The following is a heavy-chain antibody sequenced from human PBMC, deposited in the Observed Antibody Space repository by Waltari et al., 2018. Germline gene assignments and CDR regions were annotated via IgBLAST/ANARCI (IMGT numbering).Heavy chain of an antibody. J-gene: IGHJ4*02. D-gene: IGHD2-2*01. CDR2: IYYSGST. CDR3: ARVRCSSTSCSIDY. V-gene: IGHV4-59*01. Sequence: QVQLQESGPGLVKPSETLSLTCTVSGGSISSYYWSWIRQPPGKGLEWIGYIYYSGSTNYNPSLTSRVTISVDTSKNQFSLKLSSVTAADTAVYYCARVRCSSTSCSIDYWGQGTLVTVSS. CDR1: GGSISSYY.